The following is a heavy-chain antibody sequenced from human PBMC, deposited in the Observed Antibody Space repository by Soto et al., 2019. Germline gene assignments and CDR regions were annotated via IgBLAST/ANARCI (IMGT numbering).Heavy chain of an antibody. J-gene: IGHJ6*02. CDR2: ISAIFGTA. CDR1: GGTFSSYA. D-gene: IGHD3-3*01. CDR3: AASNRMYYDVGGGRHGP. Sequence: QVQLVQSGAEVKKPGASVKVSCKASGGTFSSYAISWVRQAPGQGLEWMGGISAIFGTANYAQKFQGRVTMTADTSTSTAYMELSSLRSEDTAVYYCAASNRMYYDVGGGRHGPWGQGTTVTVSS. V-gene: IGHV1-69*06.